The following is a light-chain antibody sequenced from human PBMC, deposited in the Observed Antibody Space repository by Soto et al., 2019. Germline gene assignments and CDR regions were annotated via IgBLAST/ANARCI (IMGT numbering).Light chain of an antibody. CDR1: SSDVGSYNL. J-gene: IGLJ3*02. CDR3: CSDAGTSTNWV. CDR2: EGY. Sequence: QSVLTQPASVSGSLGQSITISCTETSSDVGSYNLVSWYQQHPDIAPKLIIYEGYRRPSGVSNRFSASKSGKTASLTISGLQAEDEAIYYCCSDAGTSTNWVFGGGTKLTVL. V-gene: IGLV2-23*01.